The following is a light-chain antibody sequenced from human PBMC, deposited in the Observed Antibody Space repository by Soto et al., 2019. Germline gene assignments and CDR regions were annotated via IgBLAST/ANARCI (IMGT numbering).Light chain of an antibody. CDR1: QSLVHSNGYNY. CDR2: LGS. J-gene: IGKJ5*01. V-gene: IGKV2-28*01. Sequence: DIVTTQSPLSLPVTPGEPASISCRSSQSLVHSNGYNYLDWYLQKPGQSPQLLIYLGSTRASGVPDRFSGSGSGTDFTLKISRVEAEDVGVYYCMQALQTPITFGQGTRLE. CDR3: MQALQTPIT.